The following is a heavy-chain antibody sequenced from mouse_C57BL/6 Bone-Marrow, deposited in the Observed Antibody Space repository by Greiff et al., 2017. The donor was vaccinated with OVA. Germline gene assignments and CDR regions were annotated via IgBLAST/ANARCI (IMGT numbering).Heavy chain of an antibody. J-gene: IGHJ4*01. Sequence: EVHLVESGPVLVKPGASVKMSCKASGYTFTDYYMNWVKQSHGKSLEWIGVINPYNGGTSYNQKFKGKATLTVDKSSSTAYMELNSLTSEDSAVYYCARDYDYDGGYYAMDYWGQGTSVTVSS. V-gene: IGHV1-19*01. CDR3: ARDYDYDGGYYAMDY. CDR1: GYTFTDYY. CDR2: INPYNGGT. D-gene: IGHD2-4*01.